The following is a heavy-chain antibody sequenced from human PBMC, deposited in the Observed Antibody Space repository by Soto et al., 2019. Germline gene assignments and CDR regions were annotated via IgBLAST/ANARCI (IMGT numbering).Heavy chain of an antibody. CDR2: FDLENGET. J-gene: IGHJ5*02. V-gene: IGHV1-24*01. Sequence: ASVKVSCKVSGYTLTELSIHWVRQAPGEGLEWMGGFDLENGETIYAQRFQGRVTMTEESSADTPYMELSSLRSDDTAVYYCAIEVRSSNKFDRWGQGNMVTVSS. D-gene: IGHD6-13*01. CDR3: AIEVRSSNKFDR. CDR1: GYTLTELS.